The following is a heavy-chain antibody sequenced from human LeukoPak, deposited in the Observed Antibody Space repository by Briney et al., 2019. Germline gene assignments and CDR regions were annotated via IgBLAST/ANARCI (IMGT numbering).Heavy chain of an antibody. D-gene: IGHD5-24*01. Sequence: GASVKVSCKASGYTFTGYYIHWVRQAPGQGVEWMGWINPNSGGTNYAQKFQGRVTMTRDTSISTAYMELSRLRSDDTAVYYCARTSDCGYNYLNWFDPWGQGTLVTVSS. CDR2: INPNSGGT. CDR3: ARTSDCGYNYLNWFDP. CDR1: GYTFTGYY. J-gene: IGHJ5*02. V-gene: IGHV1-2*02.